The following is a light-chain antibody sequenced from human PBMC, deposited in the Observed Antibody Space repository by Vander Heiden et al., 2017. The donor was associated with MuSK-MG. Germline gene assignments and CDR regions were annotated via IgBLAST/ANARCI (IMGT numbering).Light chain of an antibody. CDR1: QSISSY. CDR2: AAS. V-gene: IGKV1-39*01. CDR3: QQSYRSPRT. J-gene: IGKJ1*01. Sequence: DIQLTQSPSSLSASVGDRVTVTCRASQSISSYLNWYQQKPGKAPKLLIWAASTLHSGVPSRFSGSGSGTDFTLTISSLQPEDFATYYCQQSYRSPRTFGQGTKVDIK.